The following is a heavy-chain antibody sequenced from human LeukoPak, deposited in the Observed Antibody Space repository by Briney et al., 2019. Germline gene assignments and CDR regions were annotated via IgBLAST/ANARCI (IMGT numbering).Heavy chain of an antibody. CDR1: GYTFTSYG. D-gene: IGHD4-23*01. CDR3: AREITVVTRKYYFDY. Sequence: ASVKVSCKASGYTFTSYGISWVRQAPGQGLEWMGWISAYNGNTNYAQKLQGRVTMTTDTSTSTAYMELRGLRSDDTAVYYCAREITVVTRKYYFDYWGQGTLVTVSS. CDR2: ISAYNGNT. J-gene: IGHJ4*02. V-gene: IGHV1-18*01.